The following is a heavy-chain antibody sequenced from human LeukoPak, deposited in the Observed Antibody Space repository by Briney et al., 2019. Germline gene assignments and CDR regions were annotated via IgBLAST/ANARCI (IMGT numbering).Heavy chain of an antibody. D-gene: IGHD3-3*01. Sequence: HPGRSLRLSCAASGFTFSSYAMHWVRQAPGKGLEWVAVISYDGSNKYYADSVKGRFTISRDNSKNTLYLQMNSLRAEDTAVYYCARDRMDSNYDFWSGYYTTRVVYYYYGMDVWGQGTTVTVSS. J-gene: IGHJ6*02. CDR1: GFTFSSYA. V-gene: IGHV3-30*04. CDR2: ISYDGSNK. CDR3: ARDRMDSNYDFWSGYYTTRVVYYYYGMDV.